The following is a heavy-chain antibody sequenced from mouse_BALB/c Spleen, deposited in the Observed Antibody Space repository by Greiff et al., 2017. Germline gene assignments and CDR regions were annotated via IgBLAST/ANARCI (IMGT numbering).Heavy chain of an antibody. CDR3: ARPYGNYYAMDY. V-gene: IGHV14-3*02. D-gene: IGHD2-1*01. J-gene: IGHJ4*01. CDR1: GFNIKDTY. CDR2: IDPANGNT. Sequence: VQLKESGAEFVKPGASVKLSCTASGFNIKDTYMHWVRQRPEQGLEWIGRIDPANGNTKYDPKFQGKATITADTSSNTAYLQLSSLTSEDTAGYYGARPYGNYYAMDYWGQGTSVTVSS.